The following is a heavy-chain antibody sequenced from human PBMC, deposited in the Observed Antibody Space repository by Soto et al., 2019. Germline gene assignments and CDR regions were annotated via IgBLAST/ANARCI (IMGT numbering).Heavy chain of an antibody. D-gene: IGHD6-19*01. Sequence: PSEPLSLTSIVSGGPISISTYDWVWVPQPPGKGLEWIGSFYYSGSTYYNPSLKSRVTISVDTSEKQFSLKVSSVTAADTAVYYCARQVVDGTVAGTGSFAYWGQGTLVTVS. J-gene: IGHJ4*02. CDR1: GGPISISTYD. CDR2: FYYSGST. V-gene: IGHV4-39*01. CDR3: ARQVVDGTVAGTGSFAY.